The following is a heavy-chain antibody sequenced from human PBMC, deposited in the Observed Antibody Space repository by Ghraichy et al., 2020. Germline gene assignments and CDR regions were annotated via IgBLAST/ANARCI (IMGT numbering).Heavy chain of an antibody. V-gene: IGHV1-8*01. CDR1: GYTFTSYD. D-gene: IGHD6-19*01. Sequence: ASVKVFCKASGYTFTSYDINWVRQATGQGLEWMGWMNPNSGNTGYAQKFQGRVTMTRNTSISTAYMELSSLRSEDTAVYYCARVPQVVGSGWYFLDYWGQGTLVTVSS. CDR2: MNPNSGNT. CDR3: ARVPQVVGSGWYFLDY. J-gene: IGHJ4*02.